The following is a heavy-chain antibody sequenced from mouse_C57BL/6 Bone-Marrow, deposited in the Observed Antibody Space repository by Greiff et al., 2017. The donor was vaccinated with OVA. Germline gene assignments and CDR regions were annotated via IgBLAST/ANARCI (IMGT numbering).Heavy chain of an antibody. Sequence: VQLQQPGAELVRPGSSVKLSCKASGYTFTSYWMDWVKQRPGQGLEWIGNIYPSDSDTHYNQKFKDKATLTVDKSSSTAYMQLSSLTSEDSAVYVCARWSYGYGWYFDVWCTGTTVIVSS. CDR3: ARWSYGYGWYFDV. V-gene: IGHV1-61*01. D-gene: IGHD2-2*01. CDR1: GYTFTSYW. CDR2: IYPSDSDT. J-gene: IGHJ1*03.